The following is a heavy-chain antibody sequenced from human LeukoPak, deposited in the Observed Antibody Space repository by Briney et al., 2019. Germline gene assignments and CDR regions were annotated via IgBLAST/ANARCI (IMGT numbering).Heavy chain of an antibody. Sequence: ASVKVSCKVSGYTLTELSMHWVRQAPGKGLEWMGGFDPEDGETIYAQKFQGRVTMTEDTSTDTAYMELSSLRSEDTAVYYCATSTGPAPLQDWFDPWGQGTLVTVSS. D-gene: IGHD1-14*01. J-gene: IGHJ5*02. CDR1: GYTLTELS. V-gene: IGHV1-24*01. CDR3: ATSTGPAPLQDWFDP. CDR2: FDPEDGET.